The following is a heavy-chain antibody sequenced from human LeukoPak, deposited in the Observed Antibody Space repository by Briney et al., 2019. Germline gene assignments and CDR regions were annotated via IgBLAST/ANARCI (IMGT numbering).Heavy chain of an antibody. Sequence: GGSLRLSCAASGFTFSDYYMSWIRQAPGKGLEWVSYISDSGGAIYHADSVKGRFIISRDNAKNSLFLQMNSLRAEDTAVYYCVRDSPFGCNWGQGTLVTVSS. CDR1: GFTFSDYY. CDR3: VRDSPFGCN. CDR2: ISDSGGAI. V-gene: IGHV3-11*01. J-gene: IGHJ4*02. D-gene: IGHD2-15*01.